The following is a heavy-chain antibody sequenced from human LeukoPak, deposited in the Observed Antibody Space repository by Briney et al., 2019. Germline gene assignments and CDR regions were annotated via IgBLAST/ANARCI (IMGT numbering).Heavy chain of an antibody. CDR3: NKCFGSGWYGYYFDY. V-gene: IGHV3-49*04. CDR2: IRSKAYGGTT. D-gene: IGHD6-19*01. CDR1: GFTFGDYA. J-gene: IGHJ4*02. Sequence: GRSLRLSCTVSGFTFGDYAMSWVCQAPRKGLEWVGFIRSKAYGGTTEYAASVKGRFTISRDDSKRIAYLQMNSLKTEDTAVYYCNKCFGSGWYGYYFDYWGQGTLVTVSS.